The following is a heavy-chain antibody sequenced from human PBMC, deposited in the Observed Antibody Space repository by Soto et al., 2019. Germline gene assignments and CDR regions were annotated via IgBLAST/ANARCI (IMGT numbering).Heavy chain of an antibody. V-gene: IGHV4-59*01. CDR1: GCSISGSY. Sequence: KSXETLSLTCSVSGCSISGSYWSWIRQSPGKGLEWLGYVYYTGSTNYSPSLRSRVSISVDTSKNEFSLRLSSVTAADTAVYFCARSVAVPGAHIDYWGQGTRVTVSS. J-gene: IGHJ4*02. CDR3: ARSVAVPGAHIDY. CDR2: VYYTGST. D-gene: IGHD6-19*01.